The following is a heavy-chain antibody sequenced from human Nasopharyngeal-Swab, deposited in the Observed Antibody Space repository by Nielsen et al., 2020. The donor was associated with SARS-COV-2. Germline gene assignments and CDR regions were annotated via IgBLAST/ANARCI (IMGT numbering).Heavy chain of an antibody. CDR3: AREGGSSGWYDGYYGMDV. Sequence: GESLKISCAASGFTFDSYAMHWVRQAPGKGLEWVAVIANDGRYKHYADSVKGRFTISRDNSKNTLYLQMNSLRAEDTAVYYCAREGGSSGWYDGYYGMDVWGQGTTVTVSS. D-gene: IGHD6-19*01. CDR2: IANDGRYK. J-gene: IGHJ6*02. V-gene: IGHV3-30*04. CDR1: GFTFDSYA.